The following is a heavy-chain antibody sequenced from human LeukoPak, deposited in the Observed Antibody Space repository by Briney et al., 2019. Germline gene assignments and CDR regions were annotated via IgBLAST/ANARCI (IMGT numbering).Heavy chain of an antibody. D-gene: IGHD2-8*01. CDR1: GFTFSSYA. J-gene: IGHJ4*02. V-gene: IGHV3-23*01. CDR2: ISDTGATT. Sequence: GGSLRLSCAGSGFTFSSYAMSWVRQTPGKGLECVSAISDTGATTYDADSVKGRFTISRDNSRSTLYLQMNSLRAEDTALYYCAKDTSIGRYCTNGVCSPFDYWGQGTLVTVSS. CDR3: AKDTSIGRYCTNGVCSPFDY.